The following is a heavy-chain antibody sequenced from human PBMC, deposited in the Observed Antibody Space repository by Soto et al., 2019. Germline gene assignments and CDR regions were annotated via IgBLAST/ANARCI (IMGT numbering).Heavy chain of an antibody. D-gene: IGHD3-16*02. CDR3: ARVRRMSRSDYIWGSYLFRNWFDP. CDR2: MNPNSGNT. V-gene: IGHV1-8*01. Sequence: QVQLVQSGAEVKKPGASVKVSCKASGYTFTSYDINWVRQATGQGLEWMGWMNPNSGNTGYAQKFKGRVTMTRNTSISTAYMELSSLRSEYTAVYYCARVRRMSRSDYIWGSYLFRNWFDPWGQGTLVTVSS. CDR1: GYTFTSYD. J-gene: IGHJ5*02.